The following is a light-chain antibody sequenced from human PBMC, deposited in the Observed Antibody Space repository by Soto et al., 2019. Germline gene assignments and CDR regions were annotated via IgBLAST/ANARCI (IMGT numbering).Light chain of an antibody. J-gene: IGLJ3*02. CDR3: GTWDTSLSAVV. CDR1: SSNIGNNY. V-gene: IGLV1-51*01. CDR2: YND. Sequence: QAVLTQPPSVSAAPGQTVTISCSGSSSNIGNNYLSWYQQLPGAAPKLLIFYNDKRPSGIPDRFSGSKSGTSATLGITGLQTGDEADYYCGTWDTSLSAVVFGGGTKLTVL.